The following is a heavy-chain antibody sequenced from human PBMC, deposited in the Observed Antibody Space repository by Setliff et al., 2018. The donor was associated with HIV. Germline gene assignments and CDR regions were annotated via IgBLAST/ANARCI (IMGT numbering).Heavy chain of an antibody. Sequence: PSETLSLTCTVSGDSISSSTYYWGWIRQPPGRGLEWIGSIFYTGFTYYSPSLESRVTMSVDTSKNQFSLRVRSVTAADTAVYHCARVVKGYNWNYFDYWGQGTLVTVPS. J-gene: IGHJ4*02. D-gene: IGHD1-20*01. V-gene: IGHV4-39*07. CDR3: ARVVKGYNWNYFDY. CDR1: GDSISSSTYY. CDR2: IFYTGFT.